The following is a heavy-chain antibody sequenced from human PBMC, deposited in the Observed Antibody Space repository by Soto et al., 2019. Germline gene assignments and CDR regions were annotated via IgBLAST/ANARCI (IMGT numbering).Heavy chain of an antibody. V-gene: IGHV4-59*08. J-gene: IGHJ4*02. CDR2: IYHGGST. CDR3: ARKYCTSSRCYQYFDY. D-gene: IGHD2-2*01. Sequence: QVQLHEAGPGLVEPSETLSLTCTVSGGSISGFYWSWIRQPPGEGLEWIGYIYHGGSTNYNPSLKSRVTITIDPSKGQFSLNLSALTAADTAVYYCARKYCTSSRCYQYFDYWGQGTLVTVSS. CDR1: GGSISGFY.